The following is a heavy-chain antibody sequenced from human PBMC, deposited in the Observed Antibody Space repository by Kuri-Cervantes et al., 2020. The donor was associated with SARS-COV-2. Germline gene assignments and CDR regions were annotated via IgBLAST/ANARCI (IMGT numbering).Heavy chain of an antibody. D-gene: IGHD1-1*01. V-gene: IGHV3-74*03. CDR3: VRDGDHWNFDY. Sequence: GESLKISCAASGFTFSSYAMHWVRQAPGKGLVWVSRINSDGSSTAYADSVKGRFTVSRDNAKNTLDLQMNSLRAEDTAVYYCVRDGDHWNFDYWGQGTRVNGAS. CDR2: INSDGSST. CDR1: GFTFSSYA. J-gene: IGHJ4*02.